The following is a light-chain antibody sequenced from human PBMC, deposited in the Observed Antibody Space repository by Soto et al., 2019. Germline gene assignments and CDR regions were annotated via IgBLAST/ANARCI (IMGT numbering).Light chain of an antibody. CDR1: QGIGNY. CDR2: AAS. CDR3: QKYNSAPRT. J-gene: IGKJ1*01. Sequence: DIQMTQSPSSLSASLGDRVTITCRASQGIGNYLDWYQLQPGKVPKLLIYAASTLQSGVPYRFSGSGSGTDFTHAISSLQPEDVATYFCQKYNSAPRTFGQGTKVEI. V-gene: IGKV1-27*01.